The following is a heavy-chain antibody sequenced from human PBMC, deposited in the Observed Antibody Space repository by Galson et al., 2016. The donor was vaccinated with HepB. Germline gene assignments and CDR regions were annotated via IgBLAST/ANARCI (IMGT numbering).Heavy chain of an antibody. CDR2: IYWDEDK. J-gene: IGHJ4*02. CDR3: AHVRDGLELYFDS. D-gene: IGHD1-1*01. CDR1: SVTTKRVD. Sequence: PALVKPTQTLTLTCSFSSVTTKRVDVGWIRQPPGKALEWLALIYWDEDKSYNPSLKSRLTITRDTSKNQVVLTMTNMDPVDTPTYYCAHVRDGLELYFDSWGQGTLVTVSS. V-gene: IGHV2-5*02.